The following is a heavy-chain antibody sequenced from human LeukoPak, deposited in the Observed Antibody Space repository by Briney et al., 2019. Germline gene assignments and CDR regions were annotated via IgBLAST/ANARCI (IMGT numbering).Heavy chain of an antibody. D-gene: IGHD3-10*01. J-gene: IGHJ4*02. V-gene: IGHV4-39*01. CDR1: GGSISSSSYY. CDR3: AGLYGSGSYYGY. CDR2: IYYSGST. Sequence: SETLSLTCTVSGGSISSSSYYWGWIRQPPGNGLEWIGNIYYSGSTYYKPPLKSRVTISVDTSKNQFSLKLSSVTAADTAVYYCAGLYGSGSYYGYWGQGTLVTVSS.